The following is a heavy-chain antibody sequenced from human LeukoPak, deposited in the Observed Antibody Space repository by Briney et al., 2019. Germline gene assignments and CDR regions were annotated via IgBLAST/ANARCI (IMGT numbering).Heavy chain of an antibody. CDR3: AKDDAWLRFGE. V-gene: IGHV3-23*01. Sequence: GGSLRLSCAASGFTFSNHGMNWVRQPPGNLLGWVSGIRPSGDITYYADSVKGRFTISRDNSKNTLYLEVISLTAEDTAIYYCAKDDAWLRFGEWSQGTLVTVSS. CDR2: IRPSGDIT. D-gene: IGHD3-10*01. J-gene: IGHJ4*02. CDR1: GFTFSNHG.